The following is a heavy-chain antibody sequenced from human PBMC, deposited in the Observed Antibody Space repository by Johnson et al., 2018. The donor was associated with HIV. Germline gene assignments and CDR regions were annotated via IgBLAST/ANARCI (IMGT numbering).Heavy chain of an antibody. V-gene: IGHV3-20*04. J-gene: IGHJ3*02. Sequence: VQLVESGGGVVRPGGSLRLSCAASGFTFYNYAMSWVRQTPGKGLEWVSGINWHGGSTGYADSVKGRFTISRDNTKNSVYLQMNSLRVEDTAFYYCARDGWEQRGWHTSGRCDVFDIWGQGTTVIVSS. CDR1: GFTFYNYA. CDR2: INWHGGST. CDR3: ARDGWEQRGWHTSGRCDVFDI. D-gene: IGHD6-19*01.